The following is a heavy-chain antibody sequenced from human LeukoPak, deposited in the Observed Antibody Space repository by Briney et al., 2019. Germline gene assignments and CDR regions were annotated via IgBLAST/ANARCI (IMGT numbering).Heavy chain of an antibody. Sequence: GGSLRLSCAASGFTFDDYGMSWVRQAPGKGLEWVSGINWNGGSTGYADSVKGRFTISRDNAKNSLYLQMNSLRADDTAVYYCARDRHVTRFDYSSSTDYYYYYYMDVWGKGTTVTVSS. J-gene: IGHJ6*03. CDR1: GFTFDDYG. V-gene: IGHV3-20*04. CDR2: INWNGGST. D-gene: IGHD2-15*01. CDR3: ARDRHVTRFDYSSSTDYYYYYYMDV.